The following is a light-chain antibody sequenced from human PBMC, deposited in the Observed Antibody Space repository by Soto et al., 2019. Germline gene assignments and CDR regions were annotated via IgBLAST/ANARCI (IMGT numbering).Light chain of an antibody. CDR2: GTS. CDR1: QSVSSN. Sequence: IVMTQSQATLSVSPGERATLSCRASQSVSSNLAWYQQKPGQSPRLLIYGTSTRATGIPARFSGSGSGTEFTLTISSLQSEDFAVYYCHQYNNWPPITFGQGTRLEIK. CDR3: HQYNNWPPIT. J-gene: IGKJ5*01. V-gene: IGKV3-15*01.